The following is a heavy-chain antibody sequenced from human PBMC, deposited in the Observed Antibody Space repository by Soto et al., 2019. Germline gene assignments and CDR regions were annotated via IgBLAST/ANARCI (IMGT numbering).Heavy chain of an antibody. CDR3: ARASATIAAAAIFDY. Sequence: PSETLSLTYAVSGGAISSSKGWSWVHQPPGKGLEWIGEIYQSGSTNYNPSLESRVRMSVDKSRNQFSLKLTSVSAADTAVYYCARASATIAAAAIFDYWGQGTLVTVSS. CDR2: IYQSGST. V-gene: IGHV4-4*02. D-gene: IGHD6-13*01. J-gene: IGHJ4*02. CDR1: GGAISSSKG.